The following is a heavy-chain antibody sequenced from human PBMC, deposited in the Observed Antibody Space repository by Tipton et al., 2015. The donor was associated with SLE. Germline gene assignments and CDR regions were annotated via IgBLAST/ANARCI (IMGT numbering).Heavy chain of an antibody. V-gene: IGHV3-66*02. CDR3: VKEGDYYGSGSYYLPFDY. J-gene: IGHJ4*02. D-gene: IGHD3-10*01. Sequence: GSLRLSCAASGFTVSSNYMSWVRQAPGKGLEWVSVIYSGGSTYYADSVKGRFTISRDNSKNTLYLQMNSLRAEDTAVYYCVKEGDYYGSGSYYLPFDYWGQGTLVTVSS. CDR2: IYSGGST. CDR1: GFTVSSNY.